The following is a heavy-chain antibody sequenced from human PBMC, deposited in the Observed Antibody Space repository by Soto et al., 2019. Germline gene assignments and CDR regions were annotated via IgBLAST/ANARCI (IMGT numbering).Heavy chain of an antibody. CDR2: INPNSGGT. V-gene: IGHV1-2*04. D-gene: IGHD6-19*01. CDR3: ARAMRKWLGTNNLYYDRDV. Sequence: SVKVSCKASGYTFTGYYMHWVRQAPGQGLEWMGWINPNSGGTNYAQKFQGWVTMTRDTSISTAYMELSRLRSDDTAVYYCARAMRKWLGTNNLYYDRDVWCQGTTVTVSS. J-gene: IGHJ6*02. CDR1: GYTFTGYY.